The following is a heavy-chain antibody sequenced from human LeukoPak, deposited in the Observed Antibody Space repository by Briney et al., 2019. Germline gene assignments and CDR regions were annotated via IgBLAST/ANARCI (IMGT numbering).Heavy chain of an antibody. J-gene: IGHJ5*02. CDR3: ARDNQNWFDP. V-gene: IGHV4-39*07. CDR1: GGSISSSSYY. Sequence: NPSETLSLTCTVSGGSISSSSYYWGWIRQPPGKGLEWIGSIYYSGSTYYNPSLKSRVTISVDTSKNQFSLKLSSVTAADTAVYYCARDNQNWFDPWGQGTLVTVSS. CDR2: IYYSGST.